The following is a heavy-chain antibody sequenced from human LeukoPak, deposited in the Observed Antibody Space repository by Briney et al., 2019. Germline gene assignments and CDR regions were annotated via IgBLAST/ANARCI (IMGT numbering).Heavy chain of an antibody. CDR1: GYTFTTYV. V-gene: IGHV1-8*01. J-gene: IGHJ3*02. D-gene: IGHD3-22*01. CDR3: AIEYYYDTSDYWGAAFDI. Sequence: ASVKVSCKASGYTFTTYVISWVRQATGQGLEWMGWMNPNSGNTGYAPKFQGRVTITRNTSIFTAYMELSSLRSEDTAVYYCAIEYYYDTSDYWGAAFDIWGQGTVVTVSS. CDR2: MNPNSGNT.